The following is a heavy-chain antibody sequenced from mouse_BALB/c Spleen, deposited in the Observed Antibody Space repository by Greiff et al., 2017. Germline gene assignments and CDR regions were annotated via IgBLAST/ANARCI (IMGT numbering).Heavy chain of an antibody. CDR1: GFTFSSFG. CDR3: ARWDGFYYAMDY. Sequence: DVMLVESGGGLVQPGGSRKLSCAASGFTFSSFGMHWVRQAPEKGLEWVAYISSGSSTIYYADTVKGRFTISRDNPKNTLFLQMTSLRSEDTAMYYCARWDGFYYAMDYWGQGTSVTVSS. V-gene: IGHV5-17*02. J-gene: IGHJ4*01. CDR2: ISSGSSTI. D-gene: IGHD4-1*01.